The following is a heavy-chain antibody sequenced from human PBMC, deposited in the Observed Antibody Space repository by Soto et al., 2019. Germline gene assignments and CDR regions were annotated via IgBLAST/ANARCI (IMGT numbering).Heavy chain of an antibody. CDR3: TRIPPNGYCSSSSCSAFDI. CDR1: GFTFGDYA. V-gene: IGHV3-49*03. CDR2: ITSKRYCGTT. Sequence: EVQLVESGGGLVQPGRSLRLSCSASGFTFGDYALSWFRQAPGKGLEWVGFITSKRYCGTTESAASVKGRFSISRDDSKSIAYLQMNSLKTEDTAVYYCTRIPPNGYCSSSSCSAFDIWGQGTMVTVSS. J-gene: IGHJ3*02. D-gene: IGHD2-2*01.